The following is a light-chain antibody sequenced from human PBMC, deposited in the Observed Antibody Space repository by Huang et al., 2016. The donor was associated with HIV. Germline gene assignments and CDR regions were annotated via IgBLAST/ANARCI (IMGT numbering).Light chain of an antibody. Sequence: DIQMTQSPSSLSASLGDRVTITCQASQDITAHLNWYQQKPGEPPKLLISGASYLESGVPSRFTGGGSGTGFYLSISSLHPEDVGTYYCQQYRHFYTFGQGTKLEIK. J-gene: IGKJ2*01. CDR1: QDITAH. CDR2: GAS. V-gene: IGKV1-33*01. CDR3: QQYRHFYT.